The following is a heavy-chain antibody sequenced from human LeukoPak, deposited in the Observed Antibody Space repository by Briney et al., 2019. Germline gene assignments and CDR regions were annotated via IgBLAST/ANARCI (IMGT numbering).Heavy chain of an antibody. CDR1: GFTFSTYA. V-gene: IGHV3-30*04. Sequence: GSLRLSCAASGFTFSTYAMHWVRQAPGKGLEWVAVISYDGSNKYYADSVKGRFTISRDNSKNTLYLQMNSLRAEDTAVYYCARDRGNYYDSSDYYSPLDYWGQGTLVTVSS. CDR3: ARDRGNYYDSSDYYSPLDY. CDR2: ISYDGSNK. D-gene: IGHD3-22*01. J-gene: IGHJ4*02.